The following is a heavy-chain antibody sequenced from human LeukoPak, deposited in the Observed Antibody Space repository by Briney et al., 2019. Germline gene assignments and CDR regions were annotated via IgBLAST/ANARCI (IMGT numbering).Heavy chain of an antibody. Sequence: GGSLRLSCAASGFTFSSYSMNWVRQAPGKGLEWVSSISSSSSYIYYADSVKGRFTISRDNAKNSLYLQMNSLRAEDTAVYYCAREVSGLLNWFDPWGQGTLVTVSS. CDR1: GFTFSSYS. D-gene: IGHD3-22*01. CDR3: AREVSGLLNWFDP. J-gene: IGHJ5*02. V-gene: IGHV3-21*01. CDR2: ISSSSSYI.